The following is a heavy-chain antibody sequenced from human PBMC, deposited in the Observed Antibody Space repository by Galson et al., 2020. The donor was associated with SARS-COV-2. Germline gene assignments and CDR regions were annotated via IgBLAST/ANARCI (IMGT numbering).Heavy chain of an antibody. Sequence: KIGESLKISCAASGFTFSSYSMNWVRQAPRKVLEWVSSISSSSSYIYYADSVKGRFNISRDNAKNSLYLQMNSLRAEDTAVYYCAREGGSVAGGTYYYGMDVWGQGTTVTVSS. V-gene: IGHV3-21*01. J-gene: IGHJ6*02. CDR1: GFTFSSYS. CDR2: ISSSSSYI. CDR3: AREGGSVAGGTYYYGMDV. D-gene: IGHD6-19*01.